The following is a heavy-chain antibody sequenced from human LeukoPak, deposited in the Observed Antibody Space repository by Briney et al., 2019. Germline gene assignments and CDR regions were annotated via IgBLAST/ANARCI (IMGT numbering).Heavy chain of an antibody. CDR2: ITGSGGNT. CDR3: ARRGSSSYYFDF. CDR1: GGSITSGDYY. V-gene: IGHV3-23*01. D-gene: IGHD6-6*01. J-gene: IGHJ4*02. Sequence: ETLSLTCTVSGGSITSGDYYWTWIRQAPGKGLEWVSSITGSGGNTFYADSVKGRFTISRDNSKNTLHLQMNSLRAEDTAVYYCARRGSSSYYFDFWGQGTLVTVSS.